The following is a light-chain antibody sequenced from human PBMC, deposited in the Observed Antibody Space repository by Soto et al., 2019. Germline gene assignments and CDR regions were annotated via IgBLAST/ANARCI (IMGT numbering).Light chain of an antibody. CDR1: SSDDGSYNL. CDR2: EVS. V-gene: IGLV2-23*02. Sequence: QSALTQHASVSGSPGQSITISCTGTSSDDGSYNLVSWYQQHPGKAPKLIISEVSKRPSGISDRFSGSKSGSTASLTISGLQAEDEADYYCCSYAGTSTHTVFGGGTQLTVL. CDR3: CSYAGTSTHTV. J-gene: IGLJ7*01.